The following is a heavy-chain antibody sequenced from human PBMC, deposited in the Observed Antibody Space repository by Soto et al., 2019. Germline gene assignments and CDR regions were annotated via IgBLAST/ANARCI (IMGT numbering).Heavy chain of an antibody. CDR2: INPDSGAT. CDR1: AYTLTDYY. CDR3: AREGLHILGRRYGMDV. J-gene: IGHJ6*02. Sequence: ASVKVSCKASAYTLTDYYLHWVRQAPGQGLEWMGWINPDSGATNYARRFQGWVTMTRDTSIGTVYMELNRLKSNDTAVYYCAREGLHILGRRYGMDVWGQGTTVTVSS. V-gene: IGHV1-2*04. D-gene: IGHD2-21*01.